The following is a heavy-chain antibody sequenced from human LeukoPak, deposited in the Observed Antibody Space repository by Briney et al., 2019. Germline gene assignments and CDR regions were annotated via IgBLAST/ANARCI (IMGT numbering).Heavy chain of an antibody. V-gene: IGHV3-21*01. J-gene: IGHJ5*02. CDR3: ARDSSSWSTYWFDP. CDR2: ISSSSSYI. Sequence: GGSLRLSCAASGFTFSSYSMNWVRQTPGKGLEWVSSISSSSSYIYYADSVKGRFTISRDNAKNSLYLQMNSQRAEDTAVYYCARDSSSWSTYWFDPWGQGTLVTVSS. CDR1: GFTFSSYS. D-gene: IGHD6-13*01.